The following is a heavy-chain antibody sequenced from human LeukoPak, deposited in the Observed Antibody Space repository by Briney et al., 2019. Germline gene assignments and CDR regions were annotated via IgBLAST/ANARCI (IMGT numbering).Heavy chain of an antibody. V-gene: IGHV3-73*01. CDR3: TPYRDRNWFDP. J-gene: IGHJ5*02. CDR2: ISSKANSYAT. D-gene: IGHD5-24*01. CDR1: GFTFSGSA. Sequence: GGSLKLSCSASGFTFSGSALHWVRQASGKGLEWVGRISSKANSYATPYAASVNGRFTISRDDSKNTAYLQMNSLKTEDTAVYYCTPYRDRNWFDPWGQGTLVTVSS.